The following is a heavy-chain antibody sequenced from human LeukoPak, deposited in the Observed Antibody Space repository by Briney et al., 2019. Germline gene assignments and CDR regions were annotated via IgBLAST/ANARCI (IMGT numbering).Heavy chain of an antibody. Sequence: GGSLRLSCAASGFTFSSYAMSWVRQAPGKGLEWVSVIYSGGSTYYADSVKGRFTISRDNSKNTLYLQMNSLRAEDTAVYYCARDSSMVRGVITYDYWGQGTLVTVSS. CDR1: GFTFSSYA. CDR3: ARDSSMVRGVITYDY. CDR2: IYSGGST. J-gene: IGHJ4*02. D-gene: IGHD3-10*01. V-gene: IGHV3-66*01.